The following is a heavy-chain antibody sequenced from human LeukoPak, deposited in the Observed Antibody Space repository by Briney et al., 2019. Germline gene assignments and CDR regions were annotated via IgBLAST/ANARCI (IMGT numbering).Heavy chain of an antibody. D-gene: IGHD3-3*01. J-gene: IGHJ5*02. CDR1: GVSISSGGYY. V-gene: IGHV4-31*03. Sequence: PSETLSLTCTVSGVSISSGGYYWSWIRQHPGKGLEWIGYIYYSGSTYYNPSLKSRVTISVDTSKNQFSLKLSSVTAADTAVYYCAGLTYYDFWSGYFSEYWFDPWGQGTLVTVSS. CDR2: IYYSGST. CDR3: AGLTYYDFWSGYFSEYWFDP.